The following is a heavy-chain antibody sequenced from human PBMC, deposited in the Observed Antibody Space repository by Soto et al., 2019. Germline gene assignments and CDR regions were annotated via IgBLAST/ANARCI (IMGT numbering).Heavy chain of an antibody. D-gene: IGHD4-17*01. Sequence: EVQLVESGGGLVQPGGSLKLSCAASGFTFSGSAMHWVRQASGKGLEWVGRIRSKTNNYATTYAASVKGRFTISRDDSKNTAYLQMNSLKTEDTAVYYCTHSLDYGDSYYFDYWGQGTLVTVSS. V-gene: IGHV3-73*02. CDR3: THSLDYGDSYYFDY. J-gene: IGHJ4*02. CDR2: IRSKTNNYAT. CDR1: GFTFSGSA.